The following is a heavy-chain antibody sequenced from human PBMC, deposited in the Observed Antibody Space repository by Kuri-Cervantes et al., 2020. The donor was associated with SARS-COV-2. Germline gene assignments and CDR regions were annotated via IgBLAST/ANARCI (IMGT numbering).Heavy chain of an antibody. Sequence: GESLKISCAASGFTFSSYAMSWVRQAPGKGLEWVSAISGSGGSTYYADSVKGRFTISRDNSTNTLYLQMNSLRAEDTAVYYCAKSGEDRYYYYHYMDVWGKGTTVTVSS. CDR2: ISGSGGST. D-gene: IGHD1-26*01. V-gene: IGHV3-23*01. CDR1: GFTFSSYA. J-gene: IGHJ6*03. CDR3: AKSGEDRYYYYHYMDV.